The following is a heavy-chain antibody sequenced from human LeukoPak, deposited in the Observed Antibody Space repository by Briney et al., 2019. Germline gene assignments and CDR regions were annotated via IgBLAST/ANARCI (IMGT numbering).Heavy chain of an antibody. V-gene: IGHV3-23*01. CDR1: GFTFSSYS. Sequence: PGGSLRLSCAASGFTFSSYSMSWVRQAPGKGLEWVSVISGSGGDTSYADSVKGRFTISRDNSKNTLYLQMNSLRVEDTAVYYCAKGRTLVGGSTRSYDYWGQGTLVTVSS. CDR3: AKGRTLVGGSTRSYDY. J-gene: IGHJ4*02. D-gene: IGHD1-26*01. CDR2: ISGSGGDT.